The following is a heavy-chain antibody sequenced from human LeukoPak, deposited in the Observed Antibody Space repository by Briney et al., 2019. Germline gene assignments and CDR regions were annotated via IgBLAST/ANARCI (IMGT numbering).Heavy chain of an antibody. Sequence: GGSLRFSCAASGFTVSSNYMSWVRQAPGKGLEWVSVIYSGGSTYYADFVKGRFTISRDISKNTLYLQMNTLRAEDTAVYYCASPGPTNPYYYDTSGSYWGVFDLWGQGTMVTVSS. J-gene: IGHJ3*01. V-gene: IGHV3-53*01. CDR3: ASPGPTNPYYYDTSGSYWGVFDL. D-gene: IGHD3-22*01. CDR1: GFTVSSNY. CDR2: IYSGGST.